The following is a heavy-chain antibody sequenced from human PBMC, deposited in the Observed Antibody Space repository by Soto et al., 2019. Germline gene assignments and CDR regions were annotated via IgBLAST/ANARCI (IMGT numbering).Heavy chain of an antibody. V-gene: IGHV1-69*13. CDR2: IIPIFGTT. CDR3: ARSHYYDSSGYYYFDY. CDR1: GGTFSSYA. J-gene: IGHJ4*02. D-gene: IGHD3-22*01. Sequence: SVKVSGKASGGTFSSYAISWVRQAPGQGLEWMGGIIPIFGTTRHAQKFQGRVTSSADESTSTVHMELSRLTSEDTALYFCARSHYYDSSGYYYFDYWGQGTPVTV.